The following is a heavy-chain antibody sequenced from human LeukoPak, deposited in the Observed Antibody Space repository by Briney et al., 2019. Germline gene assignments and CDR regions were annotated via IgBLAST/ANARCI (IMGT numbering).Heavy chain of an antibody. D-gene: IGHD3-3*01. CDR1: GFTFSSYW. CDR3: ARDQLLGFTIFGSYGMDV. J-gene: IGHJ6*02. CDR2: IKQDGSEK. V-gene: IGHV3-7*01. Sequence: GGSLRLSCAASGFTFSSYWMSWVRQAPGKGLEWVANIKQDGSEKYYVDSVKGRFTISRDNAKNSLYLQMNSLRDEDTAVYYCARDQLLGFTIFGSYGMDVWGQGTTVTVSS.